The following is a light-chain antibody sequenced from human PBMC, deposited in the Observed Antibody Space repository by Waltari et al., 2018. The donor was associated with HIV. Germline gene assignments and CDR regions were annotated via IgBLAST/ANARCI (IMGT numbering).Light chain of an antibody. V-gene: IGLV1-40*01. J-gene: IGLJ3*02. CDR2: GNN. CDR1: SHKIGARAHFD. CDR3: QTWGTGFRV. Sequence: QSVLTQPPSVSGAPGQTVTIPCTGSSHKIGARAHFDVHWYQQLPGTAPKLLIYGNNNRPSGVPDRFSGSKSGASASLAITGLQAEDEADYYCQTWGTGFRVFGGGTKLTVL.